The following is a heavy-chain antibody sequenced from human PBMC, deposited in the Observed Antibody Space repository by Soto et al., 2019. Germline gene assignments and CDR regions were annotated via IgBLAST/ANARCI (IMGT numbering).Heavy chain of an antibody. CDR1: GYTFTGYD. CDR2: MNPNSGDT. Sequence: QVQLVQSGAEVKKPGASVKVSCKASGYTFTGYDINWVRQATGQGLEWMGWMNPNSGDTGYAPKFQGRVTMTRDTSIGTAYMELTSLRSEDTAVYYCARAIFRVVNNGNWGQGTLVTVSS. D-gene: IGHD3-3*01. J-gene: IGHJ4*02. CDR3: ARAIFRVVNNGN. V-gene: IGHV1-8*01.